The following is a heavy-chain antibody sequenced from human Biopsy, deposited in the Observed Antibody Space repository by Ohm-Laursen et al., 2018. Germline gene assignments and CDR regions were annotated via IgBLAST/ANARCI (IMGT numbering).Heavy chain of an antibody. J-gene: IGHJ2*01. CDR2: IYSSGGS. V-gene: IGHV4-4*07. CDR1: GGSTNDYF. CDR3: ARTPGKAVAGRFLDL. D-gene: IGHD6-19*01. Sequence: GTLSLTCSVSGGSTNDYFWSWIRQPAGETLEWIGRIYSSGGSSYNPSLKSRISMSMDTSNNQFSLTLTSVTAADTSVYYCARTPGKAVAGRFLDLWGRGTLVTVSS.